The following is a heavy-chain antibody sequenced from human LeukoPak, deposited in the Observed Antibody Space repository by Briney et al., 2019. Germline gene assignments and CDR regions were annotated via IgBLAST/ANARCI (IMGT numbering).Heavy chain of an antibody. D-gene: IGHD3-10*01. V-gene: IGHV3-64*01. Sequence: GGSLRLSCAASGFTFSSYAMHWVRQAPGKGLEYVSAISSNGGSTYYANSVKGRFTISRDNSKNTLYLQMSSLRAEDTAVYYCAKDMSRITMIRGVSPQGYFDYWGQGTLVTVPS. CDR2: ISSNGGST. CDR1: GFTFSSYA. J-gene: IGHJ4*02. CDR3: AKDMSRITMIRGVSPQGYFDY.